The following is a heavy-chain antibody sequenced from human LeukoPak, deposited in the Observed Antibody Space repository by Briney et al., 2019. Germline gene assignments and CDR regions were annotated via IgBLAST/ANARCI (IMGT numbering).Heavy chain of an antibody. V-gene: IGHV4-59*08. D-gene: IGHD3-16*01. CDR3: AIHDGVY. CDR1: GGPIRGFY. CDR2: LYSSGST. J-gene: IGHJ4*02. Sequence: NPSETLSLTCTVSGGPIRGFYWSWFPQPPGKGLELIGYLYSSGSTYYNPSLKSRVPISGDTANNESSLNRRSVTAADTAVYYCAIHDGVYWGQGTLVNVSS.